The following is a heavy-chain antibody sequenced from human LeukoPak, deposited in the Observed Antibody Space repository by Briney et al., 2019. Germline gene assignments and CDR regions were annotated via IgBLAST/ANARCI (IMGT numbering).Heavy chain of an antibody. CDR3: ARLSYEMGYYYFD. J-gene: IGHJ4*02. D-gene: IGHD3-22*01. V-gene: IGHV4-39*07. CDR2: INHSGST. Sequence: SETLSLTCIVSGGSISSSSNFWSWIRQPPGKGLEWIGEINHSGSTNYNPSLKSRVTISVDTSKNQFSLKLSSVTAADTAVYYCARLSYEMGYYYFDWGQGTLVTVSS. CDR1: GGSISSSSNF.